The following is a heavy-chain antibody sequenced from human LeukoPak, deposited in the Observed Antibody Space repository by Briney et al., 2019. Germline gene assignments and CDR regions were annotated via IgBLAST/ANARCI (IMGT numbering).Heavy chain of an antibody. D-gene: IGHD3-10*01. J-gene: IGHJ3*02. Sequence: PSETLSLTCTVSGGSISSYYWSWIRQPPGKGLEWIGYIYYSGSTNYNPSLKRRVTISVDTSKNQFSLKLSSVTAADTAVYYCARARGVIPVAFDIWGQGTMVTVSS. CDR2: IYYSGST. V-gene: IGHV4-59*01. CDR3: ARARGVIPVAFDI. CDR1: GGSISSYY.